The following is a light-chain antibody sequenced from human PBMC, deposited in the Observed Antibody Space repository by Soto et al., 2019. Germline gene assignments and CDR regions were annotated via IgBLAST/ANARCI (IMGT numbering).Light chain of an antibody. Sequence: EIVMTQSPATLSLSPGERVTLSCRASQSVYSNLAWYQQKPGQTPRLLIYESSTRATGIPARFSGGGSGTEFTLTISSLQSEDFADYFCQQYQSWPLTFGGGTKVEIK. V-gene: IGKV3-15*01. CDR2: ESS. J-gene: IGKJ4*01. CDR1: QSVYSN. CDR3: QQYQSWPLT.